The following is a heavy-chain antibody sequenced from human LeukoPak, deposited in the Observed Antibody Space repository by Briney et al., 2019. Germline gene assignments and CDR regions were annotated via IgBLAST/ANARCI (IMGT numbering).Heavy chain of an antibody. Sequence: PSETLSLTCTVSGGSISSSSAYWGWIRQSPGKGLEWIGSIYYSKNTYYNPSLKSRVTISADTSKNQFSLTLGSVSATDTAVYYCVSPRGFSYGYFDYWGQGVLVAVSS. V-gene: IGHV4-39*01. CDR3: VSPRGFSYGYFDY. CDR2: IYYSKNT. J-gene: IGHJ4*02. D-gene: IGHD5-18*01. CDR1: GGSISSSSAY.